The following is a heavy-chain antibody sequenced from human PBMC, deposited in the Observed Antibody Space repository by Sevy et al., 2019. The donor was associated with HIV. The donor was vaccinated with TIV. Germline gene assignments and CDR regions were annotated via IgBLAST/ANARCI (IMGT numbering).Heavy chain of an antibody. J-gene: IGHJ4*02. CDR2: FDPEDGET. D-gene: IGHD3-22*01. CDR1: GYTLTKLS. CDR3: ATTKDYYESSGYPFDY. Sequence: ASVKVSCKVSGYTLTKLSMHWVRQGPGKGLEWMGSFDPEDGETIYAQKFQGRVTMTEDTSTDTAHMELRSLKSEDTAVYYCATTKDYYESSGYPFDYWGQGTLVTVSS. V-gene: IGHV1-24*01.